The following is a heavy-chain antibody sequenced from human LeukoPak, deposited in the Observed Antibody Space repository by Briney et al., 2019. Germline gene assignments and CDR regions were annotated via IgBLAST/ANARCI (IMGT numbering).Heavy chain of an antibody. D-gene: IGHD1-26*01. J-gene: IGHJ4*02. CDR3: AREVGATLN. CDR1: GYTFTSYY. CDR2: IIPIFGTA. Sequence: SVKVSCKASGYTFTSYYMHWVRQAPGQGLEWMGGIIPIFGTANYAQKFQGRVTITADESTSTAYMELSSLRSEDTAVYYCAREVGATLNWGQGTLVTVSS. V-gene: IGHV1-69*13.